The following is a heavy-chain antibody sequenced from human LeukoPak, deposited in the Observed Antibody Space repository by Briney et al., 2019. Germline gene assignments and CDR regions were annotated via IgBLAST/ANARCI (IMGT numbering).Heavy chain of an antibody. Sequence: PSETLSLTCAVYGGSFSGYYRSWIRQPPGKGLEWIGEINHSGSTNYNPSLKSRVTISVDTSKNQFSLKLSSVTAADTAVYYCARSRDGYLSNYFDYWGQGTLVTVSS. J-gene: IGHJ4*02. CDR1: GGSFSGYY. CDR2: INHSGST. CDR3: ARSRDGYLSNYFDY. D-gene: IGHD5-24*01. V-gene: IGHV4-34*01.